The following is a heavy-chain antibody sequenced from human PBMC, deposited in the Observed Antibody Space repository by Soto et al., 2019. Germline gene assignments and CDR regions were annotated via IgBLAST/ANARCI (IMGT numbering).Heavy chain of an antibody. Sequence: QVQLVQSGAEVKKPGSSVKVSCKASGGTFSSYAISWVRQAPGQGLEWMGGIIPIFGTANYAQKFQGRVTITADESTSTAYMELSSVRSEDTAVYYCARSRIRDCSGGSCYSHWFDPWGQGTLVTVSS. J-gene: IGHJ5*02. V-gene: IGHV1-69*01. CDR2: IIPIFGTA. D-gene: IGHD2-15*01. CDR1: GGTFSSYA. CDR3: ARSRIRDCSGGSCYSHWFDP.